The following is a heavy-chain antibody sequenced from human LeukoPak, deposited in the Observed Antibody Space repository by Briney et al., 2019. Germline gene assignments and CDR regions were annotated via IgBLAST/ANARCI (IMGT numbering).Heavy chain of an antibody. CDR3: ASLTFDYGDDY. Sequence: GGSLRLSCAASGFTFSSYSMTWVRQAPGKGLEWVSSISSSSSYIYYADSVKGRFTISRDNAKNSLYLQMNSLRAEDTAVYYCASLTFDYGDDYWGQGTLVTVSS. J-gene: IGHJ4*02. D-gene: IGHD4-17*01. CDR2: ISSSSSYI. CDR1: GFTFSSYS. V-gene: IGHV3-21*01.